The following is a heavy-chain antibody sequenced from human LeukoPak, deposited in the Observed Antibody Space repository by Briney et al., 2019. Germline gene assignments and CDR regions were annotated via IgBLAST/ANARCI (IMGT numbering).Heavy chain of an antibody. CDR1: GFTFSRYA. CDR3: AKDQKWLDTRGTIDY. Sequence: GSSLRLSCATSGFTFSRYAMHWVRQAQGKGLEWVAGISYDGNNPYYADSVKGRFTVSRDNSKNTLDLHMNSLRGEDTALYYCAKDQKWLDTRGTIDYWGQGTLVTVSS. J-gene: IGHJ4*02. D-gene: IGHD6-19*01. V-gene: IGHV3-30-3*01. CDR2: ISYDGNNP.